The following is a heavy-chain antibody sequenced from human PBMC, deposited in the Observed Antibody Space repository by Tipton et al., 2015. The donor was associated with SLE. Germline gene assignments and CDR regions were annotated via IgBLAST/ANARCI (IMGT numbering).Heavy chain of an antibody. Sequence: TLSLTCAVSGDSIRSSVWWTWVRQPPGKEPEWIGEIYHSGTTYYNPSLKSRVTISLDTSNNQFSLKLTSVTAADTAVYYCARSLRFLEWEFDPWGQGTLVTVSS. J-gene: IGHJ5*02. CDR3: ARSLRFLEWEFDP. CDR1: GDSIRSSVW. D-gene: IGHD3-3*01. V-gene: IGHV4-4*02. CDR2: IYHSGTT.